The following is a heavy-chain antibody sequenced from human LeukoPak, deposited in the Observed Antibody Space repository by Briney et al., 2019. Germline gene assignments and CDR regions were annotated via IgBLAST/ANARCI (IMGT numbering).Heavy chain of an antibody. CDR2: ISGSGGST. Sequence: PGGSLRLSCAASGFTFSSYAMSWVRQAPGKGLEWVSAISGSGGSTYYADSVKGRFTISRDNSKNTLYLQMNSLRAEDTAVYYCARDPLVRGVIPYYFDYWGQGTLVTVSS. CDR1: GFTFSSYA. D-gene: IGHD3-10*01. CDR3: ARDPLVRGVIPYYFDY. J-gene: IGHJ4*02. V-gene: IGHV3-23*01.